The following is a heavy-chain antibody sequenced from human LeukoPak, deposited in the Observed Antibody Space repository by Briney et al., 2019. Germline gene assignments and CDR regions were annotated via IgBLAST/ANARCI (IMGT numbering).Heavy chain of an antibody. V-gene: IGHV1-8*01. CDR1: GGTFTSYD. J-gene: IGHJ6*02. CDR2: MNPNSGNT. Sequence: ASVKVSCKASGGTFTSYDINWVRQATGQGLEWMGWMNPNSGNTGYAQKFQGRVTMTRNTSISTAYMELSSLRSEDTAVYYCARGTPYYYYYGMDVWGQGTTVTVSS. CDR3: ARGTPYYYYYGMDV. D-gene: IGHD4-23*01.